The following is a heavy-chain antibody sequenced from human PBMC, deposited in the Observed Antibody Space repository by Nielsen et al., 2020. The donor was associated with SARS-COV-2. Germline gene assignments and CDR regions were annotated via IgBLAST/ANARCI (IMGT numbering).Heavy chain of an antibody. V-gene: IGHV4-34*01. CDR3: ARGRWGPSRLLKYYFYAMDV. J-gene: IGHJ6*02. CDR2: INHSGST. Sequence: SETLSLTCAVYGGSFSDYYWSWIRQPPGKGLEWVGEINHSGSTTYNPSLKGRVTMSVDTSKNQFSLKMRSVTAADTAVYYCARGRWGPSRLLKYYFYAMDVWGEGTTVTVSS. CDR1: GGSFSDYY. D-gene: IGHD7-27*01.